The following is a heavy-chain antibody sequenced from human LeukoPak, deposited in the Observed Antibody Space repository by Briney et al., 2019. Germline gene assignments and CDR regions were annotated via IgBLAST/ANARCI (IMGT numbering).Heavy chain of an antibody. CDR2: ISSSSSTI. J-gene: IGHJ3*02. CDR1: GFTFSSYG. Sequence: GGSLRLSCAASGFTFSSYGMTWVRQAPGKGLEWVSYISSSSSTIYYADSVKGRFTISRDNAKNTLYLQMNSLRAEDTAVYYCARVTSYDFWSGNDAFDIWGQGTTVTVSS. CDR3: ARVTSYDFWSGNDAFDI. D-gene: IGHD3-3*01. V-gene: IGHV3-48*04.